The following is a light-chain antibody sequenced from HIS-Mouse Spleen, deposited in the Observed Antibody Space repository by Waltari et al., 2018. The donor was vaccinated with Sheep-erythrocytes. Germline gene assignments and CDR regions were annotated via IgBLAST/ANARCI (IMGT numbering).Light chain of an antibody. Sequence: QSVLTPPPSASGTPGQRLTISCSGSSHNIGSNYVYWYQQPPGTAHKLLSYRNNQRPSGVHDRFSGSKSGTSASLAISGLRSEDEADYYCAAWEDSLSGPVFGGGTKLTVL. J-gene: IGLJ3*02. CDR1: SHNIGSNY. V-gene: IGLV1-47*01. CDR3: AAWEDSLSGPV. CDR2: RNN.